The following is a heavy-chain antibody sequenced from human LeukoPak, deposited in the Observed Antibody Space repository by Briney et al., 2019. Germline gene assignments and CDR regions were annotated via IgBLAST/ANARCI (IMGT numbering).Heavy chain of an antibody. J-gene: IGHJ4*02. CDR2: ISYDGSNK. CDR3: AKEAGGIAVAGEARYFDY. V-gene: IGHV3-30*18. D-gene: IGHD6-19*01. Sequence: GRSLRLSCVASGFTFSSYGMHWVRQAPGKGLEWVAVISYDGSNKYYADSVKGRFTISRDNSKNTLYLQMNSLRAEDTAVYYCAKEAGGIAVAGEARYFDYWGQGTLVTVSS. CDR1: GFTFSSYG.